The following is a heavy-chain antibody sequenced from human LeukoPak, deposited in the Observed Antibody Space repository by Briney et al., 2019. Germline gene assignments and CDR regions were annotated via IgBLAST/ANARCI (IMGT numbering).Heavy chain of an antibody. V-gene: IGHV3-7*01. CDR1: GFTFSSYA. Sequence: PGGSLRLSCAASGFTFSSYAMNWVRQAPGKGLEWVANINPDGSQKRFVDSVVGRFTMSRDNAKNSLYLQMNSLRVEDTAVFYCAAWTDRGYNFWGQGTLVTVSS. CDR3: AAWTDRGYNF. J-gene: IGHJ4*02. CDR2: INPDGSQK. D-gene: IGHD5-24*01.